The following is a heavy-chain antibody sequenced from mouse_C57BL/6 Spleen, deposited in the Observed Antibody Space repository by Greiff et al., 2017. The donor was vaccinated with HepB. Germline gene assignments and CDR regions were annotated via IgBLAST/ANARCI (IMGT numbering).Heavy chain of an antibody. CDR1: GYTFTSYW. CDR3: ARAGYYGGYYYAMDY. Sequence: QVQLQQSGAELVRPGSSVKLSCKASGYTFTSYWMHWVKQRPIQGLEWIGNIDPSDSETHYNQKFKDKATLTVDKSSSTAYMQLSSLTSEDSAVYYWARAGYYGGYYYAMDYWGQGTSVTVSS. J-gene: IGHJ4*01. D-gene: IGHD1-1*02. V-gene: IGHV1-52*01. CDR2: IDPSDSET.